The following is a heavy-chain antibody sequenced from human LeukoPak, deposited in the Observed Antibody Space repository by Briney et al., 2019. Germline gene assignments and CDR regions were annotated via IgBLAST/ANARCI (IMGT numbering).Heavy chain of an antibody. CDR1: GGSISSSSYY. V-gene: IGHV4-31*03. J-gene: IGHJ5*02. CDR3: ARGGLDCSSTSCYGNWFDP. D-gene: IGHD2-2*01. CDR2: IYYSGST. Sequence: SETLSLTCTVSGGSISSSSYYWSWIRQHPGKGLEWIGYIYYSGSTYYNPSLKSRVTISVDTSKNQFSLKLSSVTAADTAVYYCARGGLDCSSTSCYGNWFDPWGQGTLVTVSS.